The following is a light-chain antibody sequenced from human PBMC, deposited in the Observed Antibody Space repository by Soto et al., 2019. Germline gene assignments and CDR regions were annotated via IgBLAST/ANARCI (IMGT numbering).Light chain of an antibody. Sequence: QSALTQPASVSGSPGQSITISCTGTSSDVGDYNYVSWYQQYPGKAPKLMIYEVSHRPSGVSTRFSGSKSGNTASLTISGLQAEDEADYYCSSYTSSGTYVFGTGTKLTVL. J-gene: IGLJ1*01. CDR2: EVS. V-gene: IGLV2-14*01. CDR1: SSDVGDYNY. CDR3: SSYTSSGTYV.